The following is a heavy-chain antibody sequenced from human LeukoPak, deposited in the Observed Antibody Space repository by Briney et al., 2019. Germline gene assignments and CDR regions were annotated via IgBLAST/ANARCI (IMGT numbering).Heavy chain of an antibody. CDR2: IIPIFGTA. J-gene: IGHJ6*03. D-gene: IGHD2-15*01. CDR3: ARATLGYCSGGSCYSPFCYYYYMDV. V-gene: IGHV1-69*05. Sequence: SVKVSCKASGGTFSSYAISWVRQAPGQGLEWMGGIIPIFGTANYAQKFEGRVTITTDESTSTAYMELSSLRSEDTAVYYCARATLGYCSGGSCYSPFCYYYYMDVWGKGTTVTVSS. CDR1: GGTFSSYA.